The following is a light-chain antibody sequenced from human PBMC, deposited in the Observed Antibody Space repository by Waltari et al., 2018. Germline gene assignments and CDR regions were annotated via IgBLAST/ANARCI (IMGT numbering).Light chain of an antibody. Sequence: SYELTQPPSVSVSPGQPARITCSGVALPNQYIYWYQQKSGQAPVLVIYEDRKRPAGIPQRFSGSSSGTTATLTISGAQVEDEADYHCYSTDSSGNHRVFGGGTKLIVL. CDR3: YSTDSSGNHRV. J-gene: IGLJ2*01. CDR1: ALPNQY. V-gene: IGLV3-10*01. CDR2: EDR.